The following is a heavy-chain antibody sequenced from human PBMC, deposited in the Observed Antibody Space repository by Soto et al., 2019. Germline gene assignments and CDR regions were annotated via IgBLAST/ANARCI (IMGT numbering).Heavy chain of an antibody. CDR1: GASINSGDYH. V-gene: IGHV4-30-4*01. Sequence: QVQLQESGPGLVKPSQTLSLTCTVSGASINSGDYHWTWIRQFPGKGLEWIGGIYYRASTYYNPALVSRLTISLDTSKNQFSLKLTSVTAADTAVYYCARDSRTPSGGMDVWGQGTTVTVSS. CDR2: IYYRAST. J-gene: IGHJ6*02. CDR3: ARDSRTPSGGMDV.